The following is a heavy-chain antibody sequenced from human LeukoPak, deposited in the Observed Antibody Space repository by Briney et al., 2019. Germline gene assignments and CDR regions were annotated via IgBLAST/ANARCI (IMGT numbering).Heavy chain of an antibody. CDR1: GGYISSSTYY. V-gene: IGHV4-39*01. CDR3: ARPARGDYHSYYMDV. CDR2: IYYSGST. J-gene: IGHJ6*03. D-gene: IGHD3-10*01. Sequence: SETLSLTCTVSGGYISSSTYYWCWIRQPPGKGLEWIGNIYYSGSTYYNPSLKSRVTISVDTSKNQFSLRLSSVTAADTAVYYCARPARGDYHSYYMDVWGKGTTVTVSS.